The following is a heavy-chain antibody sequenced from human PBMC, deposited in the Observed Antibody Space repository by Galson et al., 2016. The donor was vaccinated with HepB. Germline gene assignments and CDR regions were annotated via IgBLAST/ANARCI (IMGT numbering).Heavy chain of an antibody. V-gene: IGHV4-34*01. J-gene: IGHJ4*02. Sequence: LTCAVYGGSFSGYYWNWIRQPPGKGLEWIGEINLSGSTNYNPSLKSRVTISIDTSKIQFSLKLSSVTAADTAVYYCSRGARFTGSYRNSYWGQGTLVTVSA. D-gene: IGHD1-26*01. CDR2: INLSGST. CDR1: GGSFSGYY. CDR3: SRGARFTGSYRNSY.